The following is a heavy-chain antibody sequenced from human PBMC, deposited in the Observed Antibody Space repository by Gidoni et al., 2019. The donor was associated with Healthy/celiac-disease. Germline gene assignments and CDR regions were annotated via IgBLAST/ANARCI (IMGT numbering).Heavy chain of an antibody. CDR3: ARDPRFGEPLNGHRFDP. CDR1: GYTFTGYY. V-gene: IGHV1-2*02. CDR2: INPNSGGT. Sequence: QVQLVQSGAEVKKPGASVKVSCKASGYTFTGYYMHWVRQAPGQGLEWMGWINPNSGGTNYAQKFQGRVTMTRDTSISTAYMELSRLRSDDTAVYYCARDPRFGEPLNGHRFDPWGQGTLVTVSS. D-gene: IGHD3-10*01. J-gene: IGHJ5*02.